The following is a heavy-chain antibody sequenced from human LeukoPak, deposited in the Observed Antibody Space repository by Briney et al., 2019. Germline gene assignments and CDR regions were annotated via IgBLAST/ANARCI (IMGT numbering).Heavy chain of an antibody. D-gene: IGHD6-6*01. V-gene: IGHV4-39*01. CDR3: ARHPGVFSSSHLAY. J-gene: IGHJ4*02. CDR2: SHSSGTT. Sequence: SETLSLTCTVSAGSISSSSYYWAWIRHSPGKGREWIGSSHSSGTTYYSPSLESRVSIYVDTSKNQFSLKVRSVTAADTALYYCARHPGVFSSSHLAYWGQGTLVTVSS. CDR1: AGSISSSSYY.